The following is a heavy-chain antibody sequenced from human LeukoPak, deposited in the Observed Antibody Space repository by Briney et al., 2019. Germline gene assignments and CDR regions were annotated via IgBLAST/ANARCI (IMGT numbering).Heavy chain of an antibody. Sequence: PSETLSLTCTVSGGSISSSSYYWGWIRQPPGKGLEWIGSIYYSGSTYYNPSLKSRVTISVDTSKNQFSLKLSSVTAADTAVYYCARGRGPVAGMGIFDYWGQGTLVTVSS. CDR2: IYYSGST. V-gene: IGHV4-39*01. CDR3: ARGRGPVAGMGIFDY. D-gene: IGHD6-19*01. CDR1: GGSISSSSYY. J-gene: IGHJ4*02.